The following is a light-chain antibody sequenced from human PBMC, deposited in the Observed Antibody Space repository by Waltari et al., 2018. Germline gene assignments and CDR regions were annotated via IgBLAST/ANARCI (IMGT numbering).Light chain of an antibody. CDR2: DVS. CDR1: SNDVGGYNS. Sequence: QSALTPTASVSGSPGQSVTTFCTGTSNDVGGYNSVSWYQEHPGQAPRVIIYDVSDRPSGVSDRFSGSKSGNTASLTISGLQAEDEADYYCSSQSSNNVVLFGGGTKLTVL. J-gene: IGLJ2*01. V-gene: IGLV2-14*01. CDR3: SSQSSNNVVL.